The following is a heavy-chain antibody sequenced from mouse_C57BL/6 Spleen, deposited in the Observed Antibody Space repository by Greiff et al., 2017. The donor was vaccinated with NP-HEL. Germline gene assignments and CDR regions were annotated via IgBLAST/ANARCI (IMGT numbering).Heavy chain of an antibody. Sequence: QVQLQQSGAELVRPGASVTLSCKASGYTFTDYEMHWVKQTPVHGLKWIGAIDPETGGTAYNQKFKGKAILTADKSSSTAYMELRSLTSEDSAVYYCTNYGSSSYYFDYWGQGTTLTVSS. D-gene: IGHD1-1*01. V-gene: IGHV1-15*01. CDR1: GYTFTDYE. CDR2: IDPETGGT. J-gene: IGHJ2*01. CDR3: TNYGSSSYYFDY.